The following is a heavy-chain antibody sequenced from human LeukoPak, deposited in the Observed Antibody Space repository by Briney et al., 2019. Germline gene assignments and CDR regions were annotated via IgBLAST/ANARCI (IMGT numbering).Heavy chain of an antibody. D-gene: IGHD3-3*01. CDR3: ARCTPSLSHGYDFWSGYYTVGEDWYFDL. J-gene: IGHJ2*01. CDR1: GGTFSSYA. CDR2: ISAYNGNT. V-gene: IGHV1-18*01. Sequence: GASVKVSCKASGGTFSSYAISWVRQAPGQGLEWMGWISAYNGNTNYAQKLQGRVTMTTDTSTSTAYMELRSLGSDDTAVYYCARCTPSLSHGYDFWSGYYTVGEDWYFDLWGRGTLVTVSS.